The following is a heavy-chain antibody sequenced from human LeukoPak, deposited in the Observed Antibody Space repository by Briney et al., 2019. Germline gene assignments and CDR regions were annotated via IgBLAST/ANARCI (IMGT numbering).Heavy chain of an antibody. D-gene: IGHD3/OR15-3a*01. CDR1: GGTFSSYA. V-gene: IGHV1-69*04. CDR2: IIPILGIA. J-gene: IGHJ6*02. CDR3: AVSFGPYYYYGMDV. Sequence: GASVKVSCKASGGTFSSYAISWVRQAPGQGLEWMGRIIPILGIANYAQKFQGRVTITADKSTGTAYMELSSLRSEDTAVYYCAVSFGPYYYYGMDVWGQGTTVTVSS.